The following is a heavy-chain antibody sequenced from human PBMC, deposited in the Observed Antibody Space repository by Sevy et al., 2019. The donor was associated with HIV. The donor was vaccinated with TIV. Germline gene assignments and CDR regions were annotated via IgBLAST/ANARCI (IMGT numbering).Heavy chain of an antibody. Sequence: GGSLRLSCAASGFTFSSYSMNWVHQAPGKGLEWVSYISSSSSTIYYADSVKGRFTISRDNAKNSLYLQMNSLRDEDTAVYYCAREAAWYDSSGYYYGMDVWGQGTTVTVSS. J-gene: IGHJ6*02. CDR2: ISSSSSTI. V-gene: IGHV3-48*02. CDR1: GFTFSSYS. CDR3: AREAAWYDSSGYYYGMDV. D-gene: IGHD3-22*01.